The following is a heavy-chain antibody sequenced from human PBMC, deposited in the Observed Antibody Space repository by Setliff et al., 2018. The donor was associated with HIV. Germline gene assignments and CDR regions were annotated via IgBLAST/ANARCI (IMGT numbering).Heavy chain of an antibody. Sequence: TLSLTCTVSGASISRGNYYWTLIRQRPGKGLEWIAFIYYSGSTYYSPSLKSRLMISVDTSKNQFSLNMTSVTAADTAVYFCARVVYTYYYMDVWGKGTTVTVSS. CDR3: ARVVYTYYYMDV. V-gene: IGHV4-30-4*08. CDR1: GASISRGNYY. CDR2: IYYSGST. D-gene: IGHD4-4*01. J-gene: IGHJ6*03.